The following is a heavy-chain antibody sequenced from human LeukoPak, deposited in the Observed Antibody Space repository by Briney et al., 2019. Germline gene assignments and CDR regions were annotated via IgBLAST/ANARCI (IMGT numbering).Heavy chain of an antibody. V-gene: IGHV3-21*01. CDR1: GFTFSSYS. J-gene: IGHJ4*02. CDR2: ISSSSSYI. Sequence: GGSLRLSCVASGFTFSSYSIEWVRQAPGKGLEWVSSISSSSSYIYYADSVKGRFTISRDNAKNSLYLQMNSLRAEDTAVYYCARDLVFPNLGIDYWGQGTLVTVSS. CDR3: ARDLVFPNLGIDY. D-gene: IGHD1-14*01.